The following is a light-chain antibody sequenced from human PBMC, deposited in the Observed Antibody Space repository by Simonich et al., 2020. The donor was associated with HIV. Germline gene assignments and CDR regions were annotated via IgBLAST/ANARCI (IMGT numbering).Light chain of an antibody. CDR2: LAS. CDR3: QQYYSTPRT. J-gene: IGKJ1*01. Sequence: DIVMTQSPDSLAVSLGERATINCKSSQSVLYSSNNKNYLAWYQQKPGQPPKLLIYLASPRESGVPDRFSGSGSGTDFTLTISSLQAEDVAVYYCQQYYSTPRTFGQGTKVEIK. CDR1: QSVLYSSNNKNY. V-gene: IGKV4-1*01.